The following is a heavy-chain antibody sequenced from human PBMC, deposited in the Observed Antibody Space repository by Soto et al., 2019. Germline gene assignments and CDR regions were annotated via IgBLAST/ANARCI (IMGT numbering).Heavy chain of an antibody. D-gene: IGHD3-22*01. V-gene: IGHV4-39*01. Sequence: KPSETLSLTCTVSGGSISSSSYYWGWIRQPPGKGLEWIGSIYYSGSTYYNPSLKSRVTISVDTSKNQFSLKLSSVTAADTAVYYCARLGKVGGGYYFGFDYWGQGTLVTVSS. CDR1: GGSISSSSYY. CDR2: IYYSGST. J-gene: IGHJ4*02. CDR3: ARLGKVGGGYYFGFDY.